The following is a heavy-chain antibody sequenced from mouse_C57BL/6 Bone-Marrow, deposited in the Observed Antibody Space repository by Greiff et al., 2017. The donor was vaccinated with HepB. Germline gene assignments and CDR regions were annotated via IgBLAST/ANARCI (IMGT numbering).Heavy chain of an antibody. D-gene: IGHD2-4*01. CDR3: TTRDYDFFAY. Sequence: LVESGAELVRPGASVKLSCTASGFNIKDDYMHWVKQRPEQGLEWIGWIDPENGDTEYASKFQGKATITADTSSNTAYLQLSSLTSEDTAVYYCTTRDYDFFAYWGQGTLVTVSA. V-gene: IGHV14-4*01. J-gene: IGHJ3*01. CDR2: IDPENGDT. CDR1: GFNIKDDY.